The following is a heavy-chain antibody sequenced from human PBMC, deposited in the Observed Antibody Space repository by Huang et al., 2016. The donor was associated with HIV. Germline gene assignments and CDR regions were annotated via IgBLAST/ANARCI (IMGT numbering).Heavy chain of an antibody. CDR1: TFTFGAYW. Sequence: VESGGRSVQPGGSIKLSCVGSTFTFGAYWMSWVRQPTGKGLEWVANIKQDESEEYYVDSVKGRFNISREKARKVLFLEMDDLRVEDTAIYFCATKTAGMDIWGQGTTVTVSS. CDR3: ATKTAGMDI. D-gene: IGHD1-7*01. V-gene: IGHV3-7*01. CDR2: IKQDESEE. J-gene: IGHJ6*02.